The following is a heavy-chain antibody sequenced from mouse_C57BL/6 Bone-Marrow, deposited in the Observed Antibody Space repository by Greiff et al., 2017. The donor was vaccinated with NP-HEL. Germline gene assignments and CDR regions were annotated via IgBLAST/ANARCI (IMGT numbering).Heavy chain of an antibody. D-gene: IGHD2-5*01. J-gene: IGHJ4*01. V-gene: IGHV1-64*01. CDR1: GYTFTSYW. CDR3: AGVDSKDAMDY. CDR2: IHPNSGST. Sequence: VQLQQPGAELVKPGASVKLSCKASGYTFTSYWMHWVKQRPGQGLEWIGMIHPNSGSTNYNEKFKSKATLTVDKSSSTAYMQLSSLTSEDSAVYYCAGVDSKDAMDYWGQGTSVTVSS.